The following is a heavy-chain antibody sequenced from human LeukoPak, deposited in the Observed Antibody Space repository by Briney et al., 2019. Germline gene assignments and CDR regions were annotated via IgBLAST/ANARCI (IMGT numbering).Heavy chain of an antibody. V-gene: IGHV1-18*01. Sequence: GASVKVSCKASGYTFTSYGISWVRQAPGQGLEWMGWISAYNGNTNYAQKLQGRVTMTTDTSTSTAYMELRSLRSDDTAVYYCARDFNYDFWSGYYTTSGGYGMDVWGQGTTVTVSS. CDR2: ISAYNGNT. D-gene: IGHD3-3*01. CDR1: GYTFTSYG. J-gene: IGHJ6*02. CDR3: ARDFNYDFWSGYYTTSGGYGMDV.